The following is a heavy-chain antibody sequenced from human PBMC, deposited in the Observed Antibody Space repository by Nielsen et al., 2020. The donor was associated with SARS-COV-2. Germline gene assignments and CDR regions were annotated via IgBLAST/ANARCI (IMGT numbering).Heavy chain of an antibody. D-gene: IGHD4-17*01. V-gene: IGHV3-23*01. CDR3: AREYDYGDYGSGY. Sequence: GSLRLSCAASGFTFSSYAMSWVRQAPGKGLEWVSAISGSGGSTYYADSVKGRFTISRDNAKNSLYLQMNSLRAEDTAVYYCAREYDYGDYGSGYWGQGTLVTVSS. CDR2: ISGSGGST. CDR1: GFTFSSYA. J-gene: IGHJ4*02.